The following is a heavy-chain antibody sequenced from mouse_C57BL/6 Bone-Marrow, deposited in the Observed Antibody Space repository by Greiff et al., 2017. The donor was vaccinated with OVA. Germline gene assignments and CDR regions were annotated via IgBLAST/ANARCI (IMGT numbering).Heavy chain of an antibody. D-gene: IGHD1-1*01. J-gene: IGHJ3*01. CDR3: ARGELRVAY. CDR2: IYPRSGNT. V-gene: IGHV1-81*01. Sequence: VNVVESGAELARPGASVKLSCKASGYTFTSYGISWVKQRTGQGLEWIGEIYPRSGNTYYNEKFKGKATLTADKSSSTAYMELRSLTSEDSAVYFCARGELRVAYWGQGTLVTVSA. CDR1: GYTFTSYG.